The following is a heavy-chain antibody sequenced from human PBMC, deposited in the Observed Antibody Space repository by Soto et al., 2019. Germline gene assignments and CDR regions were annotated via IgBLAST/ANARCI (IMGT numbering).Heavy chain of an antibody. CDR1: GFTVSSNY. Sequence: GGSLRLSCAASGFTVSSNYMSWVRQAPGKGLEWVSVIYSGGSTYYADSVKGRFTISRDNSKNTLYLQMNSLRAEDTAVYYCASNLAYCGGDCYSDGFDIWGQGTMVTVSS. V-gene: IGHV3-66*01. CDR2: IYSGGST. D-gene: IGHD2-21*02. CDR3: ASNLAYCGGDCYSDGFDI. J-gene: IGHJ3*02.